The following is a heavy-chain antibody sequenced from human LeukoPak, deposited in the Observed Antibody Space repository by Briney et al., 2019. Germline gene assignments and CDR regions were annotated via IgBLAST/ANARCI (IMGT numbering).Heavy chain of an antibody. V-gene: IGHV4-30-4*08. CDR1: GGSISSGDYY. D-gene: IGHD2-2*01. Sequence: SQTMSLTCTVSGGSISSGDYYWSWIRQPPGKVLEWIGYIYYSGSTYYNPSLKSRVTISVDTSKNQFSLKLSSVTAADTAVYYCVRDRSDCSSTSCYDAFDIWGQGTMVTVSS. J-gene: IGHJ3*02. CDR2: IYYSGST. CDR3: VRDRSDCSSTSCYDAFDI.